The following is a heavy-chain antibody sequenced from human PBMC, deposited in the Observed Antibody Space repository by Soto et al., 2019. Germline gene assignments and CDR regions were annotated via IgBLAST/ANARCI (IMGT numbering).Heavy chain of an antibody. V-gene: IGHV4-59*08. CDR2: MYYSGST. CDR1: GGSISNYY. J-gene: IGHJ6*03. D-gene: IGHD3-3*01. Sequence: QVQLQESGPGLVKPSETLSLTCTVSGGSISNYYWSWIRQTPGKGLEWIGYMYYSGSTKYNPSLKSRVTISVDTSKNQFSLNLSSVTAADTAVYYCARGGFLEYREVRYYYYMDVWGKGTTVTVSS. CDR3: ARGGFLEYREVRYYYYMDV.